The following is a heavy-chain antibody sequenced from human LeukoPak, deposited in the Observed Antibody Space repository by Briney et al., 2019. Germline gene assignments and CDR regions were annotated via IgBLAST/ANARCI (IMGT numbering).Heavy chain of an antibody. V-gene: IGHV3-21*01. D-gene: IGHD4-17*01. CDR3: ARSSGARTTVTSSADY. CDR2: ISSSSSYI. J-gene: IGHJ4*02. CDR1: GFTFSSYS. Sequence: PGGSLRLSCAASGFTFSSYSMNWVRQAPGKGLEWVSSISSSSSYIYYADSVKGRFTISRDNAKNSLYLQMNSLRAEDTAVYYCARSSGARTTVTSSADYWGQGTLVTVSS.